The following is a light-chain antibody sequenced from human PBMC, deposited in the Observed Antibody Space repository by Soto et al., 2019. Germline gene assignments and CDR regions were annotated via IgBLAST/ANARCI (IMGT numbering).Light chain of an antibody. CDR2: AAS. J-gene: IGKJ4*01. V-gene: IGKV3D-20*02. Sequence: EIVLTQSPGTLSLSPGERATLSCRASQSFHTNYLAWYQQRPGQAPRLLIYAASRRASGIPDRFSGSGSGTDFTLTISRLEPEDSAVYYCQQRRNWLLSFGGGTKVEIK. CDR3: QQRRNWLLS. CDR1: QSFHTNY.